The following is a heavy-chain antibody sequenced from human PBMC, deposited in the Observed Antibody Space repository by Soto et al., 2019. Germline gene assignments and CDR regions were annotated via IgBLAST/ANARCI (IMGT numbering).Heavy chain of an antibody. D-gene: IGHD3-16*01. CDR1: GVSISSYY. V-gene: IGHV4-59*01. CDR3: ARVWGYAFDY. Sequence: SSETLSLTCTVSGVSISSYYWSWIRQPPGKGLEWIGYIYYSGSTNYNPSLKSRVTISVDTSKNQFSQKLSSVTAADTAVYYCARVWGYAFDYWGQGTLVTVS. J-gene: IGHJ4*02. CDR2: IYYSGST.